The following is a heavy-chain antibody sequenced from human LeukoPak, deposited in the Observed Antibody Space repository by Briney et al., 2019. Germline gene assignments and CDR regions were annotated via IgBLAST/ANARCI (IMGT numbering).Heavy chain of an antibody. J-gene: IGHJ4*02. V-gene: IGHV1-18*01. CDR2: ISGYNGNT. CDR1: GYTFTSYG. D-gene: IGHD3-10*01. CDR3: ARDDNYGSGQPDD. Sequence: ASVKVSCKASGYTFTSYGIAWVRQAPGQGLEWMGWISGYNGNTNYAQKFQGRVTMTTDTSTSTVYMELRSLRSDDTAVYYCARDDNYGSGQPDDWGQGTLVTVSS.